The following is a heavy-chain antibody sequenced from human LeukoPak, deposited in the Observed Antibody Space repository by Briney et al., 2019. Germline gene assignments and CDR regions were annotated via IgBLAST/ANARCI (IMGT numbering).Heavy chain of an antibody. Sequence: SETLSLTCAVYGGPFSGYYWSRIRQHPGKGLEWIGYIYYSGSTYYNPSLKSRVTISVDTSKNQFSLKLSSVTAADTAVYYCARDSITNWFDPWGQGTLVTVSS. CDR3: ARDSITNWFDP. CDR1: GGPFSGYY. D-gene: IGHD3-10*01. J-gene: IGHJ5*02. V-gene: IGHV4-31*11. CDR2: IYYSGST.